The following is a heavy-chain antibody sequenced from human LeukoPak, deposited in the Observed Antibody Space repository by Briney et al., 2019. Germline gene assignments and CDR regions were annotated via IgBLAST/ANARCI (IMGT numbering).Heavy chain of an antibody. CDR3: AKGGKWDVTPFDY. CDR2: ISYDGSNK. J-gene: IGHJ4*02. Sequence: GGSLRLSCAASGFTFSSYAMHWVRQAPGKGLEWVAGISYDGSNKYYADSVKGRFTISRDNSKNTLYLQVNSLRAEDTAVYYCAKGGKWDVTPFDYWGQGTLVTVSS. V-gene: IGHV3-30-3*01. CDR1: GFTFSSYA. D-gene: IGHD1-26*01.